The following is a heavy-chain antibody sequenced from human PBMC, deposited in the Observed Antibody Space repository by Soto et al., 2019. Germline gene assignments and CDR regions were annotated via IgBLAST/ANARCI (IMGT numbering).Heavy chain of an antibody. CDR2: ISSGSITM. D-gene: IGHD4-17*01. CDR1: GFTFSSYS. J-gene: IGHJ4*02. CDR3: ARDFGYGDYVDY. Sequence: GGSLRLSCAASGFTFSSYSMNWVRQAPGKGLEWVSYISSGSITMYYADSVMGRFTISRDNAKNSLYLQMNSLRDEYTAMYYCARDFGYGDYVDYWGQGTLVTVSS. V-gene: IGHV3-48*02.